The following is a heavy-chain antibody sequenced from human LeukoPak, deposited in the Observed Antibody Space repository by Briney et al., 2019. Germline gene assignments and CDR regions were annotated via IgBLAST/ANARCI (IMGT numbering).Heavy chain of an antibody. V-gene: IGHV3-30*18. CDR3: AKDPSPYYYDSSGYPAY. J-gene: IGHJ4*02. CDR2: ISYDGSNK. Sequence: GGSLRLSCAASGFTISSYGMHWVRQAPGKGLEWVAVISYDGSNKYYADSVKGRFTISRDNSKNTLYLQMNSLRAEDTAVYYCAKDPSPYYYDSSGYPAYWGQGTLVTVSS. CDR1: GFTISSYG. D-gene: IGHD3-22*01.